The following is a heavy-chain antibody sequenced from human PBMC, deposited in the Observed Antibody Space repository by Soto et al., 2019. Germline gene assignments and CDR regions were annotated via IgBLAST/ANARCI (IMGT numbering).Heavy chain of an antibody. V-gene: IGHV3-30*18. CDR2: ISYDGSNK. Sequence: GGSLRLSCAASGFAFSSYGMHWVRQAPGKGLEWVAVISYDGSNKYYADSVKGRFTISRDNSKNTLYLQMNSLRAEDTAVYYCAKDRIAARPEFSNGIEVLGQGTTVTVSS. CDR1: GFAFSSYG. J-gene: IGHJ6*02. D-gene: IGHD6-6*01. CDR3: AKDRIAARPEFSNGIEV.